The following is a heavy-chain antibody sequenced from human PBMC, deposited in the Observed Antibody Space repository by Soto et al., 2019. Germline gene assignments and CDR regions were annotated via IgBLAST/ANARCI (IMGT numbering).Heavy chain of an antibody. D-gene: IGHD3-16*01. CDR3: ALRLGDPGRLYFDY. J-gene: IGHJ4*02. CDR1: GGSISSGGYY. Sequence: PSETLSLTXTVSGGSISSGGYYCSWIRQHPGKGLEWIGYIYYSGSTYYNPSLKSRVSISVDTSKNQFSLKLSSVTAADTAVYYCALRLGDPGRLYFDYWGQGTLVTVSS. CDR2: IYYSGST. V-gene: IGHV4-31*03.